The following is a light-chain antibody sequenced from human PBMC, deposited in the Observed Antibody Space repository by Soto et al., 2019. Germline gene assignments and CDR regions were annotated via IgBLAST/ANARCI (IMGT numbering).Light chain of an antibody. V-gene: IGKV3-20*01. CDR3: QQYGSSSPIT. Sequence: EIVLTQSPGTLSLSPGERATLACRASQSVSSSYLAWYQQKPGQAPRLLIYGASSRVTGIPDRFSGSGSGTAFTLTISRLEPEDFAVYYCQQYGSSSPITFGQGTRLESK. CDR1: QSVSSSY. J-gene: IGKJ5*01. CDR2: GAS.